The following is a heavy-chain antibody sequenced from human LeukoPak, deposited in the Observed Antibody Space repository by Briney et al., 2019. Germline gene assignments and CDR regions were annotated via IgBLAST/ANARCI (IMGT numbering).Heavy chain of an antibody. CDR2: IYYSGST. Sequence: SETLSLTCTVSGGSISSYCWSWIRQPPGKGLEWIGYIYYSGSTNYNPSLKSRVTISVDTSKNQFSLKLSSVTAADTAVYYCARGWIQLWAPYYYYMDVWGKGTTVTVSS. CDR1: GGSISSYC. J-gene: IGHJ6*03. D-gene: IGHD5-18*01. CDR3: ARGWIQLWAPYYYYMDV. V-gene: IGHV4-59*01.